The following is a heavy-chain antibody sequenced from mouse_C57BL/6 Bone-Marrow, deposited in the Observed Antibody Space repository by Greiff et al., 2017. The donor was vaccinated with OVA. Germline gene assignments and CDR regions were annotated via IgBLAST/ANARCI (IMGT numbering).Heavy chain of an antibody. V-gene: IGHV1-22*01. CDR1: GYTFTDYN. J-gene: IGHJ1*03. Sequence: EVQLVESGPELVKPGASVKMSCKASGYTFTDYNMHWVKQSHGKSLEWIGYINPNNGGTSYNQKFKGKATLTVNKSSSTAYMELRSLTSEDSAVYYCARKRRSWYFDVWGTGTTVTVSS. CDR2: INPNNGGT. CDR3: ARKRRSWYFDV.